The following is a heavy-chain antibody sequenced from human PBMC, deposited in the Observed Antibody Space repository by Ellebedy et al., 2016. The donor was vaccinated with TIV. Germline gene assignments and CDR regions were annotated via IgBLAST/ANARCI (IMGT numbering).Heavy chain of an antibody. D-gene: IGHD4-17*01. Sequence: GGSLRLSXAASGFTFSSYGMHWVRQAPGKGLEWVAVISYDGSNKYYADSVKGRFTISRDNSKNTLYLQMNSLRAEDTAVYYCAREVHGDYSIDYWGQGTLVTVSS. CDR1: GFTFSSYG. CDR3: AREVHGDYSIDY. CDR2: ISYDGSNK. J-gene: IGHJ4*02. V-gene: IGHV3-30*03.